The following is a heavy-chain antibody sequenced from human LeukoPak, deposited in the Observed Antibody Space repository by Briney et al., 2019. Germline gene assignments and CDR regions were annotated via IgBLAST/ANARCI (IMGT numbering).Heavy chain of an antibody. V-gene: IGHV4-39*07. D-gene: IGHD3-10*01. CDR1: GGSISSSSYY. CDR2: IYYSGST. J-gene: IGHJ4*02. CDR3: ARLVRGVIIMDRTRFDY. Sequence: PSETLSLTCTVSGGSISSSSYYWGWIRQPPGKGLEWIGSIYYSGSTYYNPSLKSRVTISVDTSKNQFSLKLSSVTAADTAVYYCARLVRGVIIMDRTRFDYWGQGTLVTVSS.